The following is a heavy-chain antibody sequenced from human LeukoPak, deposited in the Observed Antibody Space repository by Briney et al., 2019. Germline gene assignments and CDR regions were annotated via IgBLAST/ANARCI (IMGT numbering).Heavy chain of an antibody. CDR3: ATDLRCSSASCDGPHWFDP. CDR1: GYTLTELS. CDR2: FDPEYGET. V-gene: IGHV1-24*01. D-gene: IGHD2-2*01. Sequence: ASVKVSCKVSGYTLTELSMHWVRQAPGKGLEWRGGFDPEYGETSYAQKFQGRVTMTEDTSADTAYMELSSLRPEDTAVYYCATDLRCSSASCDGPHWFDPWGQGTLVTVSS. J-gene: IGHJ5*02.